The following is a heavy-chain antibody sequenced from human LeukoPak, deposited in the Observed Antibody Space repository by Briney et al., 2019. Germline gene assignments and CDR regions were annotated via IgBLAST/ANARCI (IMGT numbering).Heavy chain of an antibody. CDR2: INHSGST. D-gene: IGHD3-22*01. Sequence: SETLSLTCAVYGGSFSGYYWSWIRQPPGKGLEWIGEINHSGSTNYNPSLKSRVTISVDTSKNRFSLKLSSVTAADTAVYYCARLVSYYDRTGFVFDYWGQGTLVTVSS. V-gene: IGHV4-34*01. CDR3: ARLVSYYDRTGFVFDY. CDR1: GGSFSGYY. J-gene: IGHJ4*02.